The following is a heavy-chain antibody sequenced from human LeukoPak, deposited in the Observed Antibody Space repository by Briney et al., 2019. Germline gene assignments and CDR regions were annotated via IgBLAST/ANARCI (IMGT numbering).Heavy chain of an antibody. Sequence: GGSLRLSCAASGFTFSSYAMSWVRQAPGKGLEWVSAISGSGGSTYYADSVKGRFTISRDNSKNTLYLQMNSLRAEDTAVYYCAKEFRLRFVDYYYGMDVWGQGTTVTVSS. CDR3: AKEFRLRFVDYYYGMDV. V-gene: IGHV3-23*01. J-gene: IGHJ6*02. D-gene: IGHD5-12*01. CDR1: GFTFSSYA. CDR2: ISGSGGST.